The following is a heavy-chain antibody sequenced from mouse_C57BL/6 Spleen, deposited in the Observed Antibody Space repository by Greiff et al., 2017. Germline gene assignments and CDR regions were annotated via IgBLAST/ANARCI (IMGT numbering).Heavy chain of an antibody. V-gene: IGHV1-55*01. D-gene: IGHD1-1*01. CDR1: GYTFTSYW. CDR3: ARAHYYGSSYGYFDY. CDR2: IYPGSGST. J-gene: IGHJ2*01. Sequence: QVQLQQPGAELVKPGASVKMSCKASGYTFTSYWITWVKQRPGQGLEWIGDIYPGSGSTNYNEKFKSKATLTVDTSSSTAYMQLSSLTSEDSAVYYWARAHYYGSSYGYFDYWGQGTTLTVAS.